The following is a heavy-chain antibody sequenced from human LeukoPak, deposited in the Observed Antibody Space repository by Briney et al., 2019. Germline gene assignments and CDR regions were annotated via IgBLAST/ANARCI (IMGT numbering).Heavy chain of an antibody. V-gene: IGHV5-51*01. CDR2: IYPGTSDI. J-gene: IGHJ3*02. CDR3: ASRVVTADAFDI. CDR1: GYSFANYW. D-gene: IGHD2-21*02. Sequence: GESLKISCKDSGYSFANYWIGWVRQMPGKGLEWIGIIYPGTSDIRYSPSFQGQVTISADKSISTAYLQWSSLKASDTAMYYCASRVVTADAFDIWGQGTMVTVSS.